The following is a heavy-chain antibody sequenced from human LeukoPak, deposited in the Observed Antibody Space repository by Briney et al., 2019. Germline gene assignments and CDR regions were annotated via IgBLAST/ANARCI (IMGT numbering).Heavy chain of an antibody. CDR3: ARDRQIVATTNYFDY. CDR2: ISGSGGST. D-gene: IGHD5-12*01. Sequence: PGGSLRLSCAASGFTFSSYAMSWVRQAPGKGLEWVSAISGSGGSTYYADSVKGRFTISRDNAKNSLYLQMNSLRAEDTAVYYCARDRQIVATTNYFDYWGQGTLVTVSS. CDR1: GFTFSSYA. V-gene: IGHV3-23*01. J-gene: IGHJ4*02.